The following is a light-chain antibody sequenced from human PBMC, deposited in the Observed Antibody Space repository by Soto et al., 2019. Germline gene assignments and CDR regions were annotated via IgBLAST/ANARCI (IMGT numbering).Light chain of an antibody. J-gene: IGKJ5*01. CDR2: DAY. CDR1: QSFRGL. Sequence: EVVLTQSPVTLSLSPGERATLSCRASQSFRGLLAWYQQKPGQAPRLLIYDAYNRATGIPPRFSGSGSGTDFTLTISSLQAEDVAVYYCQQYKNWPLFGQGTRLEIK. V-gene: IGKV3-11*01. CDR3: QQYKNWPL.